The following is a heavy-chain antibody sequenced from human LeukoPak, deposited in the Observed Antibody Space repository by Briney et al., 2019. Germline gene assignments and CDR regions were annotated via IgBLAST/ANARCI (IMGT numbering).Heavy chain of an antibody. V-gene: IGHV3-23*01. CDR2: ISGSGGST. CDR3: ARLGARQILEY. D-gene: IGHD4-17*01. Sequence: GGSLRLSCAASGFTFSSYAMSWVRQAPGKGLEWVSAISGSGGSTYYADSVKGRFTISRDNSKNTLYLQMNSLRAEDAAVYYCARLGARQILEYWGQGTLVTVSS. CDR1: GFTFSSYA. J-gene: IGHJ4*02.